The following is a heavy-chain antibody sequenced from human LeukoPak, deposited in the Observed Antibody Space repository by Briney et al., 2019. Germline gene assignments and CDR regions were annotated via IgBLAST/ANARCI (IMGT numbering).Heavy chain of an antibody. CDR1: GYTFTGYY. Sequence: ASVKVSCKASGYTFTGYYMHWVRQAPGQGLEWMGWINPNSGGTNYAQKFQGRVTMTRDTSISTAYMELSRLRSDDTAVYYCARESIVVVPAARAFYDYWGQGTLVTVSS. V-gene: IGHV1-2*02. D-gene: IGHD2-2*01. CDR2: INPNSGGT. J-gene: IGHJ4*02. CDR3: ARESIVVVPAARAFYDY.